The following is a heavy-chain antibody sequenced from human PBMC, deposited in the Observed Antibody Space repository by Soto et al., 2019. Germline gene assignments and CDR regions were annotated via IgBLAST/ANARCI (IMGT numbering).Heavy chain of an antibody. CDR2: INPNSGGT. J-gene: IGHJ4*02. V-gene: IGHV1-2*02. Sequence: SVKVSCKASGYTFTGYYMHWVRQAPGQGLEWMGWINPNSGGTNYAQKFQGRVTMTRDTSISTAYMELSRLRSDDTAVYYCARDPDYDFWSGYPFYWGQGTLVTVSS. D-gene: IGHD3-3*01. CDR1: GYTFTGYY. CDR3: ARDPDYDFWSGYPFY.